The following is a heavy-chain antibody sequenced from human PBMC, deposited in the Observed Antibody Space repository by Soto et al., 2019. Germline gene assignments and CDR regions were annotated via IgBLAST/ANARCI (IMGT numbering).Heavy chain of an antibody. V-gene: IGHV4-59*01. CDR1: GGSISTYY. Sequence: SETRSLTCTVAGGSISTYYWSWNRQPPGKGLEWIGYIYYSGSTSYNPSLKSLVTISVDTSTNQFSRKLRSVTAAATAVYYCASDRSSGWDQGYGMDVWGQGTTVTVSS. D-gene: IGHD6-19*01. CDR3: ASDRSSGWDQGYGMDV. J-gene: IGHJ6*02. CDR2: IYYSGST.